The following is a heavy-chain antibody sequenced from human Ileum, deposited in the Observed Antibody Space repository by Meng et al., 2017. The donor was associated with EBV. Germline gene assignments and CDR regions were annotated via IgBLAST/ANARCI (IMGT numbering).Heavy chain of an antibody. CDR2: IYGSDVK. J-gene: IGHJ4*02. D-gene: IGHD3-16*01. Sequence: QAPLEESGPRLVKPPEPLSLPCSVSGVSVSSDSFRGGWIRQSPGRDLEWLALIYGSDVKRCPPSLRRILTITDAAKNQLFLITISVTAADTAMYYCAAYRVGGGGVGSWGQGTLVTVSS. V-gene: IGHV4-61*01. CDR3: AAYRVGGGGVGS. CDR1: GVSVSSDSFR.